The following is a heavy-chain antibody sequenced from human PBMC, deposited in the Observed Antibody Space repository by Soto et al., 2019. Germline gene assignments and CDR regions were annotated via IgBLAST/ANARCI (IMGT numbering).Heavy chain of an antibody. D-gene: IGHD6-6*01. V-gene: IGHV3-21*01. CDR2: ISSSSSDI. CDR1: GFTFRSYT. Sequence: EVQLVESGGGLLKPGGSLRLSCAASGFTFRSYTMDWVRQAPGKGLEWVSSISSSSSDIYYADSVKGRFTVSRDNAKNALYLQMNSLRAEDTAVYYCASLVAAPSSFSSYYYGMDGWGQGTTVTVSS. CDR3: ASLVAAPSSFSSYYYGMDG. J-gene: IGHJ6*02.